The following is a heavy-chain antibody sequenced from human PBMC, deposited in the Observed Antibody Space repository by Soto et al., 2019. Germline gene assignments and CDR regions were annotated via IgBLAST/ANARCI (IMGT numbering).Heavy chain of an antibody. CDR3: ARADMVRGVRGVWFDP. Sequence: QVQLVQSGAEVKKPGSSVKVSCKASGGTFSSYAISWVRQAPGQGLEWMGGIIPIFGTANYAQKFQGRVTITGDECTSTAYMELSSLRSEDTAVYYRARADMVRGVRGVWFDPWGQGTLVTVSS. CDR1: GGTFSSYA. CDR2: IIPIFGTA. J-gene: IGHJ5*02. V-gene: IGHV1-69*01. D-gene: IGHD3-10*01.